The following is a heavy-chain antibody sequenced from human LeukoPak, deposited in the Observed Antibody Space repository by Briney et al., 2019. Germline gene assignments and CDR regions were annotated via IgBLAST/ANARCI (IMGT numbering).Heavy chain of an antibody. CDR1: GFTFGDYA. CDR2: IRSKAFGETA. D-gene: IGHD7-27*01. V-gene: IGHV3-49*04. Sequence: RPGGSLRLSCTVSGFTFGDYAINWVRQAPGKGLEWVGFIRSKAFGETAEYAASVKGRFTISRDDSKSIAYLQMNSLKTEDTAVYYCTRDRGSSTLGDYWGQGTLVTVSP. CDR3: TRDRGSSTLGDY. J-gene: IGHJ4*02.